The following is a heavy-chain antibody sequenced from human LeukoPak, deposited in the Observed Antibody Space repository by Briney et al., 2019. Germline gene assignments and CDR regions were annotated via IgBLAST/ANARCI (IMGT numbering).Heavy chain of an antibody. CDR3: AREGY. CDR1: GFTFSSYW. V-gene: IGHV3-7*01. J-gene: IGHJ4*02. Sequence: GGSLRLSCAAPGFTFSSYWMSWVRQAPGKGLEWVANINQDGGEKYYVDSVKGRFTISRDNAKNSLFLQMNSLRAEDTAVYYCAREGYWGQGTLVTVSS. CDR2: INQDGGEK.